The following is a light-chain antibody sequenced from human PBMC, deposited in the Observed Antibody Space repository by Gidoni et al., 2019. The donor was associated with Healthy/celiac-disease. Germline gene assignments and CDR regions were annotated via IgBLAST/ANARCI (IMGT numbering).Light chain of an antibody. Sequence: EIVLTQSPGTLSLSPGARATLSCRASQSVSSSYLAWYQQKPGQAPRLLIYGASSRATGIPDRFSGSGSGTDFTLTISRLEPEDFAVYYCQQYGSSPMYTFXQXTKLEIK. J-gene: IGKJ2*01. CDR1: QSVSSSY. CDR2: GAS. V-gene: IGKV3-20*01. CDR3: QQYGSSPMYT.